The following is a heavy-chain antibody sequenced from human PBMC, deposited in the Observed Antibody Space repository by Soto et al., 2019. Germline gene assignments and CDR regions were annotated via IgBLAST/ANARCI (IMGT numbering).Heavy chain of an antibody. CDR1: GFTFSSYA. Sequence: GGSLRLSCAASGFTFSSYAMSWVRQAPGKGLEWVSAISGSGGSTYYAGSVKGRFTISRDNSKNTLYLQMNSLRAEDTAVYYCAKVEYCTNGVCFYYYYYGMDVWGQGTTVTVSS. CDR2: ISGSGGST. V-gene: IGHV3-23*01. J-gene: IGHJ6*02. CDR3: AKVEYCTNGVCFYYYYYGMDV. D-gene: IGHD2-8*01.